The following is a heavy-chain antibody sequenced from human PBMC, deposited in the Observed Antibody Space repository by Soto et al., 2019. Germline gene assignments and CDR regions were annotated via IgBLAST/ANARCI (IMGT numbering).Heavy chain of an antibody. V-gene: IGHV1-69*01. CDR2: IIPIFGTA. CDR3: ASSMITFGGVIVTPIYYFDY. Sequence: QVQLVQSGAEVKKPGSSVKVSCKASGGTFSSYAISWVRQAPGQGLEWMGGIIPIFGTANYAQKFQGRVTITADESTSTAYRELSSLRSEDTAVYYCASSMITFGGVIVTPIYYFDYWGQGTLVTVSS. J-gene: IGHJ4*02. D-gene: IGHD3-16*02. CDR1: GGTFSSYA.